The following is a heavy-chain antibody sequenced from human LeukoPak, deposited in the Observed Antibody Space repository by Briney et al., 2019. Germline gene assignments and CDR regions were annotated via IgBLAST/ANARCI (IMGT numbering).Heavy chain of an antibody. D-gene: IGHD4-17*01. CDR1: GGSISSYY. V-gene: IGHV4-59*01. CDR3: ARGKDYGAY. CDR2: IYYSGST. Sequence: SETLSLTCTVSGGSISSYYWSWIRQPPGKGLEWIGYIYYSGSTNYNPSLKSRVTISVDTSKNQVSLNLTSVTAADTAVYYCARGKDYGAYWGQGTLVTVSS. J-gene: IGHJ4*02.